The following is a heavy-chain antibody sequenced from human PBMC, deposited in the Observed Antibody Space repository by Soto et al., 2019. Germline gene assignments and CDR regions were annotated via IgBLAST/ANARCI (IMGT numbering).Heavy chain of an antibody. CDR1: GGSISSGDYY. Sequence: SETLSLTCTVSGGSISSGDYYWSWIRQPPGKGLEWIGYIYYSGSTYYNPSLKSRVTISVDTSKNQFSLKLSSVTAADTAVYYCARVCYCSSNLRWFDPWGQGTLVTVSS. V-gene: IGHV4-30-4*01. J-gene: IGHJ5*02. CDR3: ARVCYCSSNLRWFDP. CDR2: IYYSGST. D-gene: IGHD2-2*01.